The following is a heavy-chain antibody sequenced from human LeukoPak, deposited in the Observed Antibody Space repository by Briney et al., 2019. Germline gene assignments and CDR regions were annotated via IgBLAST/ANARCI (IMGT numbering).Heavy chain of an antibody. CDR3: ARDRGGGPFGTHYFDY. J-gene: IGHJ4*02. Sequence: PGGSLRLSCAASGFTFSSYSMNWVRLAPGKGLEWVSSISSSSSYIYYADSVKGRFTISRDNAKNSLYLQMNSLRAEDTAVYYCARDRGGGPFGTHYFDYWGQGTLVTVSS. CDR1: GFTFSSYS. V-gene: IGHV3-21*01. D-gene: IGHD3-10*01. CDR2: ISSSSSYI.